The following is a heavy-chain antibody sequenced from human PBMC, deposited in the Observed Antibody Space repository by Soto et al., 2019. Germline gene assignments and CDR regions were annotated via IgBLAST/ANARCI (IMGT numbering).Heavy chain of an antibody. CDR3: ARRSSGWYFDY. CDR2: ISGSGGST. J-gene: IGHJ4*02. V-gene: IGHV3-23*01. D-gene: IGHD6-19*01. CDR1: GFTFSSYA. Sequence: EVQLLESGGGLVQPGGSLRLSCAASGFTFSSYAMSWVRQAPGKGLEWVSAISGSGGSTYYADSVKGRFTISRDNSKNTLHLQMNSLRADDTAVYYCARRSSGWYFDYWRQGTLVTVSS.